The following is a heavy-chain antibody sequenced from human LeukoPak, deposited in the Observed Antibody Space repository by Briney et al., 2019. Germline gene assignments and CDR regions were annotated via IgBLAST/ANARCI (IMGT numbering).Heavy chain of an antibody. Sequence: GGSLRLSCAASGFTFSSYAMHWVRQAPGKGLEWVAVMSYDGSNKYYADSVKGRFTISRDNSKNTLYLQMNSLRAEDTAVYYCARSAKLPTSNYYYYYGMDVWGKGTTVTVSS. CDR1: GFTFSSYA. D-gene: IGHD1-1*01. CDR2: MSYDGSNK. CDR3: ARSAKLPTSNYYYYYGMDV. V-gene: IGHV3-30*04. J-gene: IGHJ6*04.